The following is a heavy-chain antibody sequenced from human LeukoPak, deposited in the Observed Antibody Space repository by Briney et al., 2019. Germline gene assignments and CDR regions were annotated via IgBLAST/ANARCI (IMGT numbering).Heavy chain of an antibody. CDR2: MNPNSGNT. D-gene: IGHD4/OR15-4a*01. V-gene: IGHV1-8*01. CDR3: AKRLLRDYGGHGAFDI. Sequence: GASVKVSCKASGYTFTSYDINWVRQATGQGLEWMGWMNPNSGNTGYAQKFQGRVTMTRNTSISTAYMELNSLISEDTAVYYCAKRLLRDYGGHGAFDIWGQGTMVTVSS. J-gene: IGHJ3*02. CDR1: GYTFTSYD.